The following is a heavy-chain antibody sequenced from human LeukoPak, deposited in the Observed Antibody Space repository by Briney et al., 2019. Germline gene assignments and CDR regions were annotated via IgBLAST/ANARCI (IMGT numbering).Heavy chain of an antibody. CDR1: GFTFSTYA. V-gene: IGHV3-23*01. Sequence: GGSLRLSCTVSGFTFSTYAMSWVRQAPGKGLEWVSAISSSGSATHFADSVKGRFIISRDNSKNTLKSLRAEDTALYFCAQDGYCGDAHCYTGAIEMWGQGTMVTVSS. D-gene: IGHD2-21*01. CDR2: ISSSGSAT. CDR3: AQDGYCGDAHCYTGAIEM. J-gene: IGHJ3*02.